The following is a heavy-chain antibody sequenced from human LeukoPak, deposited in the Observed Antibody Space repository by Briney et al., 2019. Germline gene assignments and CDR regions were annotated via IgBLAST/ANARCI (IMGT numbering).Heavy chain of an antibody. CDR2: FDPEDGET. CDR3: ATAEPRSGSLLFDP. Sequence: ASVKVSCRVSGYTLTELSMHSVRQAPGKGLEWMGGFDPEDGETIYAQKFQGRVTMTEDTSTDTAYMELTSLRSEDTAVYYCATAEPRSGSLLFDPWGQGTLVTVSS. D-gene: IGHD3-10*01. CDR1: GYTLTELS. J-gene: IGHJ5*02. V-gene: IGHV1-24*01.